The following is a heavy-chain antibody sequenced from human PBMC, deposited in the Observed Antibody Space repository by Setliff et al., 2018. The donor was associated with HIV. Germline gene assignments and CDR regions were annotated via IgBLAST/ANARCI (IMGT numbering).Heavy chain of an antibody. D-gene: IGHD5-12*01. CDR3: ARRHNDYSLYYFDS. Sequence: SETLSLTCAVDGGSFSGYFWGWIRQPPGKGLEWIGSVYYSGSTYYNPSLESRVTISADMSKNQFSLKLSSVTAADPAVYYCARRHNDYSLYYFDSWGQGTLVTVSS. CDR1: GGSFSGYF. V-gene: IGHV4-39*01. CDR2: VYYSGST. J-gene: IGHJ4*02.